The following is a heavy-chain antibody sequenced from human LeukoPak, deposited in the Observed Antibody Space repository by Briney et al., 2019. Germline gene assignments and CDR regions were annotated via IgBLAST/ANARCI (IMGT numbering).Heavy chain of an antibody. CDR1: GITISSYW. CDR3: EAFYYDESGWGDASDM. D-gene: IGHD3-16*01. Sequence: GGSLRLSCAAPGITISSYWMSWVRQAPGKGLEWVANIKEDGREKYYVDSVKGRFTISRDNAKKSLYLQMNRLRAEDTAVYYCEAFYYDESGWGDASDMWGQGTMVTVSS. J-gene: IGHJ3*02. CDR2: IKEDGREK. V-gene: IGHV3-7*01.